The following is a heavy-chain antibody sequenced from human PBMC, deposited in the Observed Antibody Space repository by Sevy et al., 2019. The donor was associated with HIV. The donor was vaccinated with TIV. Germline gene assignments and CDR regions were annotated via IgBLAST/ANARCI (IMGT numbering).Heavy chain of an antibody. CDR1: GYTFTSYY. V-gene: IGHV1-46*03. CDR2: VNPSGGST. Sequence: ASVKVSCKASGYTFTSYYLHWVRQAPGQGLEWMGIVNPSGGSTTYAPKFQGRVTMTRDTSTSTVYMELSSLRFEDTAVYYCARDTVVVPAALAYWDQGTLVTVSS. CDR3: ARDTVVVPAALAY. D-gene: IGHD2-2*01. J-gene: IGHJ4*02.